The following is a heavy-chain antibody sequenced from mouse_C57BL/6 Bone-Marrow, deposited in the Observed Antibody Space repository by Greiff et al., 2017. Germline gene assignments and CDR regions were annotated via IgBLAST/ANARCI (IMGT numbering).Heavy chain of an antibody. Sequence: EVQLVESGGGLVKPGGSLKLSCAASGFTFSDYGMHWVRQAPEKGLEWVAYISSGSSTIYYADTVKGRFTISRDNAKNTLFLQMTSLSSEDTAMYYCARPYYGSSYLYWYFDVWGTGTTVTVSS. V-gene: IGHV5-17*01. CDR2: ISSGSSTI. CDR1: GFTFSDYG. D-gene: IGHD1-1*01. J-gene: IGHJ1*03. CDR3: ARPYYGSSYLYWYFDV.